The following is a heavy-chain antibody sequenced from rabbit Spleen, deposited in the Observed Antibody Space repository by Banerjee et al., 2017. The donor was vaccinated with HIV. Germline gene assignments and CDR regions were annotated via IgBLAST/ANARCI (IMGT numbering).Heavy chain of an antibody. V-gene: IGHV1S45*01. D-gene: IGHD6-1*01. J-gene: IGHJ4*02. CDR1: GIDFSSYG. CDR3: ARDLHYASV. Sequence: QEQLEESGGDLVKPGASLTLACKASGIDFSSYGMCWVRQAPGKGPEWIACIYTSSGNTYYATWAKGRFTISKTSSTTLTLQMTSLTAADTATYFCARDLHYASVWGPGTLVTVS. CDR2: IYTSSGNT.